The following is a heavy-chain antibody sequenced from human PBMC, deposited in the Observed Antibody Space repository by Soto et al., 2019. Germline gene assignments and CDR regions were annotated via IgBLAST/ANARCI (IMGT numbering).Heavy chain of an antibody. J-gene: IGHJ4*02. CDR3: VKVLARGVGVPRFYFDS. CDR1: GFTFSNSW. Sequence: PGGSLRLSCAASGFTFSNSWMHWVRQVSGKGLEWVSRINADGTSTSYADSVKGRFTISRDNAKNTLYLHVSSLRAEDTAVYYCVKVLARGVGVPRFYFDSWGQGALVT. D-gene: IGHD2-2*01. V-gene: IGHV3-74*01. CDR2: INADGTST.